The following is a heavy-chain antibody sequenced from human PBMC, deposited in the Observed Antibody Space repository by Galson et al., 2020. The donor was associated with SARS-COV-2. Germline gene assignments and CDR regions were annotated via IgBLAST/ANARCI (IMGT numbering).Heavy chain of an antibody. V-gene: IGHV4-39*01. CDR2: IYYSGTT. CDR3: ARRGGTVTTQHFDR. CDR1: GGSISTTSYF. D-gene: IGHD4-17*01. Sequence: SETLSLTCTVSGGSISTTSYFWGWIRQPPGKGLEWIGTIYYSGTTYYNPSLRSRVTISVDTSRNQFSLKLNSVTAADTAVYYWARRGGTVTTQHFDRWGRGTLVTVSS. J-gene: IGHJ2*01.